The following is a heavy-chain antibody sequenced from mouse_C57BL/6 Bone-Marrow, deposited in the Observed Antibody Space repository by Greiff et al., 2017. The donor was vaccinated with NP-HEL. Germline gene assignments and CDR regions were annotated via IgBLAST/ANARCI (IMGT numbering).Heavy chain of an antibody. CDR2: INPSSGYT. CDR1: GYTFTSYT. D-gene: IGHD1-1*01. CDR3: ARTTFDV. J-gene: IGHJ1*03. Sequence: LEESGAELARPGASVKMSCKASGYTFTSYTMHWVKQRPGQGLEWIGYINPSSGYTKYNQKFKDKATLTADKSSSTAYMQLSSLTSEDSAVYYCARTTFDVWGTGTTVTVSS. V-gene: IGHV1-4*01.